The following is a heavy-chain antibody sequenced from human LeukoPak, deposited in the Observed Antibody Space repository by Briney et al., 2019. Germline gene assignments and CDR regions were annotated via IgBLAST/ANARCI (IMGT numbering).Heavy chain of an antibody. Sequence: SETLSLTCTVSGGSISSSSYYWGWIRQPPGKGLEWIGSIYYSGSTYYNPSLKSRVTISVDTSKNQSSLKLSSVTAADTAVYYCARDPDPSWPYYYYYGMDVWGQGTTVTVSS. CDR3: ARDPDPSWPYYYYYGMDV. V-gene: IGHV4-39*07. J-gene: IGHJ6*02. CDR2: IYYSGST. CDR1: GGSISSSSYY. D-gene: IGHD2-2*01.